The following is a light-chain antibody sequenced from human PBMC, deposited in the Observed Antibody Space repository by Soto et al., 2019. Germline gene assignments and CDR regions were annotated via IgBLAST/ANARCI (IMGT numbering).Light chain of an antibody. Sequence: DIVVTQSPLSLPVTPGESASISCRSSQSLVHSNGYNYVDWYLQKPGQSPQILIYIGSNRASGVPDRFSGSGSGTDFTLKISRVEAEDVGVYYCMQTLQTRTFGQGTKVEI. V-gene: IGKV2-28*01. CDR2: IGS. CDR1: QSLVHSNGYNY. CDR3: MQTLQTRT. J-gene: IGKJ1*01.